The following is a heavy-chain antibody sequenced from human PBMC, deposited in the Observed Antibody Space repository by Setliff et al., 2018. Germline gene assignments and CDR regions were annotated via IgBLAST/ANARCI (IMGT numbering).Heavy chain of an antibody. D-gene: IGHD2-15*01. CDR2: ISGSGGST. V-gene: IGHV3-23*01. J-gene: IGHJ6*02. CDR3: ANTPQISYFYGMDV. CDR1: GFTSSSYA. Sequence: PGGSLRLSCAPSGFTSSSYAMSWVRQAPGKGLEWVSAISGSGGSTYYADSVKGRFTISRDNSKNTLYLQMNSLRAEDTAVYSCANTPQISYFYGMDVWGQGTTVTVSS.